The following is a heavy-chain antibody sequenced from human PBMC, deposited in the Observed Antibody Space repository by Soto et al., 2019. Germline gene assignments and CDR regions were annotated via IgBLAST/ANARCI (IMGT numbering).Heavy chain of an antibody. Sequence: ASVKVSCKASGYTFTSYYMHWVRQAPGQGLEWMGIINPSGGSTSYAQKFQGRVTMTRDTSTSTVYMELSSLRSEDTAVFFFARDWSGSYFQTLSDYWGQGSLVTVIS. D-gene: IGHD1-26*01. CDR1: GYTFTSYY. J-gene: IGHJ4*02. CDR2: INPSGGST. V-gene: IGHV1-46*01. CDR3: ARDWSGSYFQTLSDY.